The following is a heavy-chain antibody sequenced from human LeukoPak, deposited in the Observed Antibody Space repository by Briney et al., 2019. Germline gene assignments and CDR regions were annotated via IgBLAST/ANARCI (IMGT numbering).Heavy chain of an antibody. Sequence: SETLSLTCTVSGGSISSSSYYWGWIRQPPGKGLQWIGSIYYSGSTYYNPSLKSRVTMSVDTSKNQFSLKLSSVTAADTAVYYCARLSGSYVSGSYYSGYGMDVWGQGTTVTVSS. CDR1: GGSISSSSYY. J-gene: IGHJ6*02. CDR2: IYYSGST. V-gene: IGHV4-39*01. D-gene: IGHD3-16*01. CDR3: ARLSGSYVSGSYYSGYGMDV.